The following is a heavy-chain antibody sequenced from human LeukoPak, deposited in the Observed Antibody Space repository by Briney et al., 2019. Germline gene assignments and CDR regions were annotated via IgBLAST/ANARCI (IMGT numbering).Heavy chain of an antibody. V-gene: IGHV3-7*01. J-gene: IGHJ4*02. D-gene: IGHD5-24*01. CDR3: ARDKGYNSAY. Sequence: PGGSLRLSCAASGLILSSYGIPWVRQTPGKGLEWVANIRMDGGEQYYMDSVEGRFTISRDNAKNSLYLQMYSLRPGDTAVYYCARDKGYNSAYWGRGTLVTVSS. CDR1: GLILSSYG. CDR2: IRMDGGEQ.